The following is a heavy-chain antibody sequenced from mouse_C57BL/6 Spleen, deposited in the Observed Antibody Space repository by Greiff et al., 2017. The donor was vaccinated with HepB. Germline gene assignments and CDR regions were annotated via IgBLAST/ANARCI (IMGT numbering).Heavy chain of an antibody. D-gene: IGHD1-1*01. J-gene: IGHJ4*01. CDR1: GFTFSSYA. CDR3: TRDHYGSSYGYYAMDY. CDR2: ISSGGDYI. V-gene: IGHV5-9-1*02. Sequence: EVKLVESGEGLVKPGGSLKLSCAASGFTFSSYAMSWVRQTPEKRLEWVAYISSGGDYIYYADTVKGRFTISRDNARNTLYLQMSSLKSEDTAMYYCTRDHYGSSYGYYAMDYWGQGTSVTVSS.